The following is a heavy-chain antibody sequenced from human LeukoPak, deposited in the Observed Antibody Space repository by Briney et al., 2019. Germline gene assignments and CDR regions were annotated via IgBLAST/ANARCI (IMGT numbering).Heavy chain of an antibody. CDR3: AKNRGHCVDGVCHNYYYMDV. Sequence: PGGSLRLSCAASGFTFSSFAMTWVRQAPGKGLGWVSTVSGSAGRTDYADSVKGRFTISRDNLKNTLYLQMNGLRAEDTAVYYCAKNRGHCVDGVCHNYYYMDVWGRGTTVTVSS. V-gene: IGHV3-23*01. CDR2: VSGSAGRT. D-gene: IGHD2-8*02. CDR1: GFTFSSFA. J-gene: IGHJ6*03.